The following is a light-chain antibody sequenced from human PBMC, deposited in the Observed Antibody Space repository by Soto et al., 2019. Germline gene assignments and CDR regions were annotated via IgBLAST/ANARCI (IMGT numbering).Light chain of an antibody. CDR2: AAS. J-gene: IGKJ1*01. CDR3: QQSYSSS. Sequence: DIQMTQSPSSLSAYVGDRVTITCRASQSISSYLNWYQQKPGKAPKLLIYAASSLQSGVPSRFSGSGSGTDFTLTISSLQPEDFATYYCQQSYSSSFGQGTKVDIK. V-gene: IGKV1-39*01. CDR1: QSISSY.